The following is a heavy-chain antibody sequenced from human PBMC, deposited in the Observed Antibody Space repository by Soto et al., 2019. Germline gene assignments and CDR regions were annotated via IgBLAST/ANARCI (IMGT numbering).Heavy chain of an antibody. CDR3: ARGPTDYYDNSGDYFLDY. CDR1: GYTFTTYG. D-gene: IGHD3-22*01. J-gene: IGHJ4*02. V-gene: IGHV1-18*01. Sequence: QVQLVQSGAEVKKPGASVKVSCKASGYTFTTYGMSWVRQAPGQGLDWMGWIRTYNGNTKYAERIQGRVTMTTDTTTSTAYMELRSLRSDDTAVYYCARGPTDYYDNSGDYFLDYWGQGTLVTVSS. CDR2: IRTYNGNT.